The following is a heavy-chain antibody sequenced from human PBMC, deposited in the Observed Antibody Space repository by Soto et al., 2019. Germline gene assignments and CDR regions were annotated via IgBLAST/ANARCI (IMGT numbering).Heavy chain of an antibody. J-gene: IGHJ5*02. CDR1: GGTFSTYP. CDR3: ARGATHGSSWYFWFDP. D-gene: IGHD6-13*01. CDR2: IIPLFGTT. V-gene: IGHV1-69*01. Sequence: QVQLVQSGAEVRMPGSSVKVSCKASGGTFSTYPINWVRQAPGQGLEWMGGIIPLFGTTNYAQKFKGRATITADESTSTAYTELSSRRAEDAAVYYCARGATHGSSWYFWFDPWGQGTLVTVSS.